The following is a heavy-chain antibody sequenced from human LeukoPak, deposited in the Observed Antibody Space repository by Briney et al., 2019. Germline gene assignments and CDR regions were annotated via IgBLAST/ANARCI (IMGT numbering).Heavy chain of an antibody. Sequence: SQTLSLTCAISGDSVSSNSVAWNWISQSPSRGLEWLGRTYYRSKWYNDYAVSVKGRITINPDTSKNQFSLQLNSVTPEDTAVYYCTRDRGLMDVWGQGTTVTVSS. CDR1: GDSVSSNSVA. CDR2: TYYRSKWYN. J-gene: IGHJ6*02. V-gene: IGHV6-1*01. CDR3: TRDRGLMDV. D-gene: IGHD3-10*01.